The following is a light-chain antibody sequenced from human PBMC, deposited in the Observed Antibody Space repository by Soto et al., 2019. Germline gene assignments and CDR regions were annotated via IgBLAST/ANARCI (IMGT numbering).Light chain of an antibody. CDR3: HQYGSPGT. CDR2: GAS. CDR1: QSVSNNY. Sequence: ESMFTQSPRTLSLSPGERATLSCRASQSVSNNYLAWYQQKPGQAPRLLIYGASNRATGIPDRFSGSGSGTDFTLTISRLEPEDFAVYYCHQYGSPGTSGQVTKVDI. J-gene: IGKJ1*01. V-gene: IGKV3-20*01.